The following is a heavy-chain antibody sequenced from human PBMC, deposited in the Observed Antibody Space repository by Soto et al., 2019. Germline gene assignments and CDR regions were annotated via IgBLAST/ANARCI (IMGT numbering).Heavy chain of an antibody. CDR3: AKVQEKWSKFFDY. CDR2: INTYKGNT. Sequence: QVQLVQSGAEVKKPGASVKVSCKASGYTFTSYGVSWVRQAPGQGLEWMGWINTYKGNTNYAQKFQGRVTMTTDTSTSTAYMELRSLRSDDTAIYYCAKVQEKWSKFFDYWGQGTLVTVSS. V-gene: IGHV1-18*01. CDR1: GYTFTSYG. J-gene: IGHJ4*02. D-gene: IGHD2-15*01.